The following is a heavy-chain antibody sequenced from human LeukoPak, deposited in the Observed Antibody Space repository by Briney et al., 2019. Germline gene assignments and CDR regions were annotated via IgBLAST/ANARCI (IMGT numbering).Heavy chain of an antibody. V-gene: IGHV1-69*01. J-gene: IGHJ6*02. CDR3: ARQIHYDFWSGYFLRARCGMDV. D-gene: IGHD3-3*01. CDR2: IIPIFGTA. Sequence: ASVKVSCKASGGTFSSYAISWVRRAPGQGLEWMGGIIPIFGTANYAQKFQGRVTITADESTSTAYMELSSLRSEDTAVYYCARQIHYDFWSGYFLRARCGMDVWGQGTTVTVSS. CDR1: GGTFSSYA.